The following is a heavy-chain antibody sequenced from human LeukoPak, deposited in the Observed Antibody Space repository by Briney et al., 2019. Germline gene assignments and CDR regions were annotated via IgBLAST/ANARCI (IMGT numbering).Heavy chain of an antibody. CDR3: ARGGYYDSSGYYHTLGY. V-gene: IGHV1-18*01. Sequence: ASVKVSCKASGYTLTSYGISWVRQAPGQGLEWMGWISAYNGNTRYAQKLQGRVTMTTDTSTSTAYMELRSLRSDDTAVYYCARGGYYDSSGYYHTLGYWGQGTLVTVSS. CDR2: ISAYNGNT. J-gene: IGHJ4*02. CDR1: GYTLTSYG. D-gene: IGHD3-22*01.